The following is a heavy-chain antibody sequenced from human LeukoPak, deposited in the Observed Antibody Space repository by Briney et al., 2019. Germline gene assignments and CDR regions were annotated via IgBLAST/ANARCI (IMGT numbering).Heavy chain of an antibody. D-gene: IGHD2-2*01. V-gene: IGHV4-38-2*01. Sequence: SETLSLTCAVSGYSISSGYYWGWIRQPPGKGLEWIGSIYHSGSTYYNPSLKSRVTISVDTSKNQFSLKLSSVTAADTAVYYCARRLGYCSSTSCYYCFDYWGQGTLVTVSS. J-gene: IGHJ4*02. CDR3: ARRLGYCSSTSCYYCFDY. CDR2: IYHSGST. CDR1: GYSISSGYY.